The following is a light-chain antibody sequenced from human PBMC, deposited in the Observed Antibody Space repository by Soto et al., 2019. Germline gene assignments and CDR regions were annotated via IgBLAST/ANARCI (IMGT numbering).Light chain of an antibody. CDR3: NSYTSRDTLV. V-gene: IGLV2-14*01. J-gene: IGLJ3*02. CDR2: EVN. Sequence: QPVLTQPASVSGSPGQSITISCTGTNSDIGRYDYVSWYQHHPDRAPKVIIIEVNRRPSGVSSRFSGSKSGNTASLTISGLQPEDEADYYCNSYTSRDTLVFGGGTKLTVL. CDR1: NSDIGRYDY.